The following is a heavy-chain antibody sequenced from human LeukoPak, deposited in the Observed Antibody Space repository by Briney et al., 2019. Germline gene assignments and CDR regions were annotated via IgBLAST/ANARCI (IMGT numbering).Heavy chain of an antibody. Sequence: PGGSLRLSCAATGFNVSLSYMTWVRQAPGKGLEWLAVVFGGGSKYHADSVKDRFTISRDTARNTVDLQMKSLRVEDTAVYYCARTRSGSRDCWGQGTLVVVSS. CDR3: ARTRSGSRDC. J-gene: IGHJ4*02. CDR2: VFGGGSK. D-gene: IGHD1-26*01. V-gene: IGHV3-53*01. CDR1: GFNVSLSY.